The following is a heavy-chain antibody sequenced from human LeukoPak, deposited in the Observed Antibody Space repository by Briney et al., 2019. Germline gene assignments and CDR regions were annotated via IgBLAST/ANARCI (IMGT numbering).Heavy chain of an antibody. D-gene: IGHD4-17*01. Sequence: PGRSLRLSCAASGFTVSSNYMSWVRQAPGKGLEWVSVIYSGGSTYYADSVKGRFTISRDNSKNTLYLQMNSLRAEDTAVYYCARGNGDYVSYGMDVWGQGTTVTVSS. CDR1: GFTVSSNY. CDR2: IYSGGST. V-gene: IGHV3-53*01. J-gene: IGHJ6*02. CDR3: ARGNGDYVSYGMDV.